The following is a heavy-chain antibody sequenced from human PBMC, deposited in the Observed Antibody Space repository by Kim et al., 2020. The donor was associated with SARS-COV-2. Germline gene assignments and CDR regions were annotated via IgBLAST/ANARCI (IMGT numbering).Heavy chain of an antibody. CDR2: GST. Sequence: GSTTYNPSLKSRVTMSVDTSKNQFSLKLSSVTAADTAVYYCARGETGFDPWGQGTLVTVSS. D-gene: IGHD1-26*01. V-gene: IGHV4-4*07. CDR3: ARGETGFDP. J-gene: IGHJ5*02.